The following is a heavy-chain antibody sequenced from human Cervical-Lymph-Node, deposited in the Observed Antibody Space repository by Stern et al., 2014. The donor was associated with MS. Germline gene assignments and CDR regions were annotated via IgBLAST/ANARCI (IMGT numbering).Heavy chain of an antibody. D-gene: IGHD6-19*01. CDR2: TVVGSGNT. J-gene: IGHJ3*02. CDR3: AAPEGYSSGWYLAFDI. CDR1: GFTFTSSD. Sequence: MQLVESGPEVKKPGTSVKVSCKAYGFTFTSSDVQWVRQARGQRLEWIGWTVVGSGNTNYAQKFQERVTITRDMSTSTAYMELSSLRSEDTAVYYCAAPEGYSSGWYLAFDIWGQGTMVTVSS. V-gene: IGHV1-58*01.